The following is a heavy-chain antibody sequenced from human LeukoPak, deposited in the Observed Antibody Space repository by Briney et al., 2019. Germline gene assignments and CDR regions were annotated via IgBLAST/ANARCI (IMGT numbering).Heavy chain of an antibody. CDR2: INPNTGGT. CDR3: ARGADKQWLVGSYFDY. D-gene: IGHD6-19*01. V-gene: IGHV1-2*02. CDR1: GYTFTDYY. J-gene: IGHJ4*02. Sequence: GASVKVSCKAPGYTFTDYYMHWVRQAPGQGLEWMGWINPNTGGTKYAQKFQGGVTMTRDTSISTAYMELSRLTSDDTAVYYCARGADKQWLVGSYFDYWGQGTLVTVSS.